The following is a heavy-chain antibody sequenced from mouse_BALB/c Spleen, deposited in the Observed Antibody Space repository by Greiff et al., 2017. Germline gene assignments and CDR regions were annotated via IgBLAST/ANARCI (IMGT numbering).Heavy chain of an antibody. J-gene: IGHJ4*01. CDR1: GYTFTSYY. Sequence: QVHVKQSGPELVKPGASVRISCKASGYTFTSYYIHWVKQRPGQGLEWIGWIYPGNVNTKYNEKFKGKATLTADKSSSTAYMQLSSLTSEDSAVYFCARSRATAMDYWGQGTSVTVSS. CDR2: IYPGNVNT. CDR3: ARSRATAMDY. D-gene: IGHD3-1*01. V-gene: IGHV1S56*01.